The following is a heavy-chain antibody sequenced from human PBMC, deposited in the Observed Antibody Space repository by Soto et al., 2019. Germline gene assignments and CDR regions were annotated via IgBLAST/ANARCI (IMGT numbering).Heavy chain of an antibody. V-gene: IGHV3-74*01. J-gene: IGHJ6*02. CDR3: ASNYAYAEGYYWYGIDV. CDR1: GFTFSRYW. D-gene: IGHD3-16*01. Sequence: EVQLLESGGGLVLPGGSLRLSCAASGFTFSRYWLHWVRQAPGKGLVWVSRISSYGSDTYYADSVKGRFTISRDNAKNTLYLQMNSLRAEDTAVYYCASNYAYAEGYYWYGIDVWGQGTTVTVSS. CDR2: ISSYGSDT.